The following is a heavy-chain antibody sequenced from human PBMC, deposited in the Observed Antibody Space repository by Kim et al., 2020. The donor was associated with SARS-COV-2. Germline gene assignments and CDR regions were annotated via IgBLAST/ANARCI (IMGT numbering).Heavy chain of an antibody. J-gene: IGHJ4*02. Sequence: GNGNTKYSQKFQGRGTFTRDTSASTAYMELSSLRSEDSAVYYCLGGYYFDYWGQGTLITVSS. V-gene: IGHV1-3*01. D-gene: IGHD2-15*01. CDR2: GNGNT. CDR3: LGGYYFDY.